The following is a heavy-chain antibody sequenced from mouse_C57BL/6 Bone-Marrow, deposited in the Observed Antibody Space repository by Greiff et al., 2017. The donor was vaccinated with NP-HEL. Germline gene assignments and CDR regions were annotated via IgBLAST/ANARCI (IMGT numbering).Heavy chain of an antibody. D-gene: IGHD1-1*01. CDR1: GYTFTEYT. Sequence: QVQLQQSGAELVKPGASVKLSCKASGYTFTEYTIHWVKQRSGQGLEWIGWFYPGSGSIKYNEKFKDKATLTADKSSSTVYMELSRLTSEDSAVYFCARHGDRDYYGSTLVLLDVWGTGTTVTVSS. CDR3: ARHGDRDYYGSTLVLLDV. CDR2: FYPGSGSI. J-gene: IGHJ1*03. V-gene: IGHV1-62-2*01.